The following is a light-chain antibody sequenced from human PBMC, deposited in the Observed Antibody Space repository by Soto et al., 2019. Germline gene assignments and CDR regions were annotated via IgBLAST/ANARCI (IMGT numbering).Light chain of an antibody. V-gene: IGKV1-17*01. J-gene: IGKJ1*01. CDR3: LQQNIYPWM. CDR2: AES. Sequence: DIQMTQSPSSLSASVGDRVTITCRASQGIREDLAWYQQRQGKAPRRLISAESILQRGFQSGFGGSVFGKDFLFTFSSLQPEDLATYSCLQQNIYPWMFGKGTK. CDR1: QGIRED.